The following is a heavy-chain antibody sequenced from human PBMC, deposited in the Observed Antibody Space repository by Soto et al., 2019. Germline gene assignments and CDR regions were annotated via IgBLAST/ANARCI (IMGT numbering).Heavy chain of an antibody. Sequence: GGSLRLSCAASGFTFDDYSMHWVRQAPGKGLVWVSRTNSDGSDTSYADSVKGRFTISRDNAKNTLYLQMNSLRAEDTAVYYCARDRGWSLFDYWGQGTLVTVSS. CDR2: TNSDGSDT. CDR1: GFTFDDYS. D-gene: IGHD6-19*01. V-gene: IGHV3-74*01. J-gene: IGHJ4*02. CDR3: ARDRGWSLFDY.